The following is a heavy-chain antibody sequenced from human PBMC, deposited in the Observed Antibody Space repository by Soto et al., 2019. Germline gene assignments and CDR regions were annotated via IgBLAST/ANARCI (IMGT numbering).Heavy chain of an antibody. V-gene: IGHV3-23*01. CDR3: AKSRTVVVAAAPIYYYYGMDV. J-gene: IGHJ6*02. Sequence: WVRQAPGKGLEWVSAISGSGSSTYYAVSVKGRFTISRDNSKNTVYLQMNSLRAEDTAVYHCAKSRTVVVAAAPIYYYYGMDVWGQGTTVTVSS. CDR2: ISGSGSST. D-gene: IGHD2-15*01.